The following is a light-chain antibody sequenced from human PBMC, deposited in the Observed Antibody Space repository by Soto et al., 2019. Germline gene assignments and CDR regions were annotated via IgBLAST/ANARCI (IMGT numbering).Light chain of an antibody. V-gene: IGKV1-9*01. CDR3: QQLFMYPPT. CDR1: QGIINY. CDR2: GAS. Sequence: IQLTQSPSSLSASVGGRVSITCRASQGIINYLAWYQKKAGKDPKILIYGASTLQSGVPSRFGGIGSGTDFTLTVSRLQTEDFATYECQQLFMYPPTFGPGTKVEIK. J-gene: IGKJ3*01.